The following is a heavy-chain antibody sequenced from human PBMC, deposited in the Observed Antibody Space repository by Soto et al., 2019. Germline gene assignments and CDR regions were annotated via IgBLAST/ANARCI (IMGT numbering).Heavy chain of an antibody. CDR2: ISYDGSNK. V-gene: IGHV3-30-3*01. J-gene: IGHJ4*02. CDR1: GFTFSSYA. Sequence: GSLRLSCAASGFTFSSYAMHWVRQAPGKGLEWVAVISYDGSNKYYADSVKGRFTISRDNSKNTLYLQMNSLRAEDTAVYYCAREGQPTPHSGVTIFGVVIIGLFDYWGQGTLVTVSS. CDR3: AREGQPTPHSGVTIFGVVIIGLFDY. D-gene: IGHD3-3*01.